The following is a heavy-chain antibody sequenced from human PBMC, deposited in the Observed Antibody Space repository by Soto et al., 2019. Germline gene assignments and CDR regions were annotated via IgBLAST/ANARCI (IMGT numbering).Heavy chain of an antibody. CDR2: IKPDGSEK. CDR3: ARGDYYDTSGPFSDAFDI. D-gene: IGHD3-22*01. CDR1: GFTFNTYW. V-gene: IGHV3-7*04. J-gene: IGHJ3*02. Sequence: GGSLRLSCAASGFTFNTYWMIWVRQAPGKGLEWVANIKPDGSEKWYVDSVKGRFTISRDNAKNSLYLQMNSLRAEDTAVYFCARGDYYDTSGPFSDAFDIWGQGTMVTVSS.